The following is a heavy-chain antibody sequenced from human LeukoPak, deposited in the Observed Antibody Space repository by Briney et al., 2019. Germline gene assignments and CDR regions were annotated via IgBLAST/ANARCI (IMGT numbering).Heavy chain of an antibody. CDR3: ARGPNWFDP. CDR2: ISSSSSTI. CDR1: GFTFSSYS. J-gene: IGHJ5*02. Sequence: GGSLRLSCAASGFTFSSYSMNWVRQAPGKGLEWVSYISSSSSTIYYADSVKGRFTISRDNAKNSLYLQMNSLRAEDTAVYYCARGPNWFDPWGQGTLDTVSS. V-gene: IGHV3-48*01.